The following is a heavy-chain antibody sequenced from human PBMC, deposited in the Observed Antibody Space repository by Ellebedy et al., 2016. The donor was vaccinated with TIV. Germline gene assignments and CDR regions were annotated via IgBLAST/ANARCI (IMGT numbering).Heavy chain of an antibody. V-gene: IGHV5-10-1*01. CDR3: AVLRLGELSPFDY. J-gene: IGHJ4*02. CDR2: IDPSDSYT. Sequence: TVSCXGSGYSFTSYWISWVRQMPGKGLEWMGRIDPSDSYTNYSPSFQGHVTISADKSISTAYLQSSSLKASDTAMYYCAVLRLGELSPFDYWGQGTLVTVSS. D-gene: IGHD3-16*02. CDR1: GYSFTSYW.